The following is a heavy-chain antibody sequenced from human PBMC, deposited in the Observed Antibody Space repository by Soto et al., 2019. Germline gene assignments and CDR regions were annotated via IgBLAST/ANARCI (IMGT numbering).Heavy chain of an antibody. D-gene: IGHD3-10*01. Sequence: PSETLSLTCTVSGGSISSYYWSWIRQPPGKGLEWIGYIYYSGSTNYNPSLKSRVTISVDTSKNQFSLKLSSVTAADTAVYYCAREGGYYGSGSYPIGTAYDYWGQGTLVTVSS. CDR3: AREGGYYGSGSYPIGTAYDY. CDR1: GGSISSYY. CDR2: IYYSGST. V-gene: IGHV4-59*01. J-gene: IGHJ4*02.